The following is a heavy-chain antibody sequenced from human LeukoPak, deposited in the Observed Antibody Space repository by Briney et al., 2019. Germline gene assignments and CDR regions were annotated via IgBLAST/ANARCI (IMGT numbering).Heavy chain of an antibody. Sequence: GGSLRLSCAASGFTFSGYAMHWVRQAPTKGLEWVSGVSGSGSTYYTDSVKGRFTISRDSSKSTLYLQMNTLRGEDTAVYFCAKGASSLGDYWGQGTLVTVSS. CDR3: AKGASSLGDY. CDR1: GFTFSGYA. J-gene: IGHJ4*02. CDR2: VSGSGST. V-gene: IGHV3-23*01. D-gene: IGHD2-2*01.